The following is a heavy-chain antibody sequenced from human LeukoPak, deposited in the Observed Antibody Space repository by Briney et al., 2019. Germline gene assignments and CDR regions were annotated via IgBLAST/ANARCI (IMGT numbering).Heavy chain of an antibody. CDR2: IRYDGSNK. V-gene: IGHV3-30*02. J-gene: IGHJ3*02. CDR1: GFTFRSHG. D-gene: IGHD1-26*01. CDR3: AKDSRRGGSYADDAFDI. Sequence: GGSLRLSCAASGFTFRSHGMHWVRQGPGKGLEWVAFIRYDGSNKYYADSVKGRFTISTDNSKNTLYLQMNSLRAEDTAVYYCAKDSRRGGSYADDAFDIWGQGTMVTVSS.